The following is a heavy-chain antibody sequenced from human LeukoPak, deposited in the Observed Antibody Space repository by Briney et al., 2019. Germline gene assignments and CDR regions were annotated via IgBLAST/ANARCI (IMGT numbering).Heavy chain of an antibody. CDR1: GGSLSGYY. CDR3: ARFFYDSSGYYYFDY. J-gene: IGHJ4*02. Sequence: SETLSLTCTVSGGSLSGYYWNWIRQPPGKGLEWIGHIYYSGSTNYNPSLKSRVTISVDTSKNQFSVKLSSVTAADTAVYYCARFFYDSSGYYYFDYWGQGTLVTVSS. D-gene: IGHD3-22*01. V-gene: IGHV4-59*01. CDR2: IYYSGST.